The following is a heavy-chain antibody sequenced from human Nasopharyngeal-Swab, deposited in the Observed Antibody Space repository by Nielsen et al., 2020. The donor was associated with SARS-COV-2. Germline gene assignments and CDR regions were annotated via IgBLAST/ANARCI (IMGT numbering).Heavy chain of an antibody. CDR1: GYSISSGYY. V-gene: IGHV4-38-2*01. J-gene: IGHJ6*03. CDR3: ARKFYYYYYYMDV. CDR2: INHSGST. Sequence: SETLSLTCAVSGYSISSGYYWGWIRQPPGKGLEWIGEINHSGSTNYNPSLKSRVTISVDTSKNQFSLKLSSVTAADTAVYYCARKFYYYYYYMDVWGKGTTVTVSS.